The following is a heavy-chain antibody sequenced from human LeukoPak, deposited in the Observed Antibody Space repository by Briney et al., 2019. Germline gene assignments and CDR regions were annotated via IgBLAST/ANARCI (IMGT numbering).Heavy chain of an antibody. CDR3: ARLRLGVDAFDI. J-gene: IGHJ3*02. CDR1: GYSISSGYY. V-gene: IGHV4-38-2*01. D-gene: IGHD3-16*01. Sequence: PSETLSLTCAVSGYSISSGYYWGWIRQPPGKGLERIGSIYHSGSTYYNPSLKSRVTISVDTSKNQFSLKLSSVTAADTAVYYCARLRLGVDAFDIWGQGTMVTVSS. CDR2: IYHSGST.